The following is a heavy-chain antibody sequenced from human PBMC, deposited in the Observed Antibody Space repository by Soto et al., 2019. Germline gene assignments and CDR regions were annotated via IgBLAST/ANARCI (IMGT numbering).Heavy chain of an antibody. CDR1: AFSFSSFA. Sequence: GGSLRLSCAASAFSFSSFAMHWVRQAPGKGLEWVAFMSNDGSIKYYADSVKGRFTISRDNSQNTLYLQMNSLRVEDAAMYYCAKNWHGSGYYYNAFDYWGQGTLVTVSS. V-gene: IGHV3-30*18. CDR3: AKNWHGSGYYYNAFDY. D-gene: IGHD3-10*01. J-gene: IGHJ4*02. CDR2: MSNDGSIK.